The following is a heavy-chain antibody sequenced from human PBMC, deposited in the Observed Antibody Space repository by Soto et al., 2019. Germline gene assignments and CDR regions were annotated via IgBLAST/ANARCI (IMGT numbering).Heavy chain of an antibody. V-gene: IGHV3-30*18. J-gene: IGHJ4*02. Sequence: QVQLVESGGGVVQPGRSLRLSCAASGFTFSSYGMHWVRQAPGKGLEWVAVISYDGSNKYYADSVKGRFTISRDNSKNTLYLQMNSLRAEDTAVYYCAKDGAVAGIYFDDWGQGTLVTVSS. D-gene: IGHD6-19*01. CDR2: ISYDGSNK. CDR1: GFTFSSYG. CDR3: AKDGAVAGIYFDD.